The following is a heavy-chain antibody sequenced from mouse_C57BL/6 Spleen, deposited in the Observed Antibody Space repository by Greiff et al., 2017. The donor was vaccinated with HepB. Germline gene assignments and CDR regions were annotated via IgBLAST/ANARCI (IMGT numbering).Heavy chain of an antibody. CDR1: GFSFNTYA. CDR2: IRSKSNNYAT. CDR3: VRDYDYYFDY. J-gene: IGHJ2*01. D-gene: IGHD2-4*01. Sequence: EVKLMESGGGLVQPKGSLKLSCAASGFSFNTYAMNWVRQAPGKGLEWVARIRSKSNNYATYYADSVKDRFTISRDDSESMLYLQMNNLKTEDTAMYYCVRDYDYYFDYWGQGTTLTVSS. V-gene: IGHV10-1*01.